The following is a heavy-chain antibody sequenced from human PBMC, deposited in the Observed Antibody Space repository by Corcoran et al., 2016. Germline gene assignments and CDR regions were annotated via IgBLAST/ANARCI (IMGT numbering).Heavy chain of an antibody. Sequence: QVQLQESGPGLVKPSETLSLTCTVSGGSITGYYWSWIRQPPGKGLEWIGYIYYSGSTNYTPSLKSRVTISVDTAKNQFSLKLNSVTAADTAVYYCARDGPGTAAAAGFDYCGQGTLVTVSS. J-gene: IGHJ4*02. CDR1: GGSITGYY. D-gene: IGHD6-13*01. CDR3: ARDGPGTAAAAGFDY. V-gene: IGHV4-59*01. CDR2: IYYSGST.